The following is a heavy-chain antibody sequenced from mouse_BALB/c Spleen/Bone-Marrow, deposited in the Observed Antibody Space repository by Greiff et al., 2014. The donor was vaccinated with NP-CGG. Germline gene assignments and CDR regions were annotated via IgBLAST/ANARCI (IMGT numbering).Heavy chain of an antibody. J-gene: IGHJ3*01. V-gene: IGHV1-7*01. CDR3: ARYGGGYYDGFAY. D-gene: IGHD2-4*01. CDR2: IDPSTGYT. Sequence: QVQLQQSGAELAKPGASVKMSCKASGYTFTSYWMHWVKQRPGQGLEWIGYIDPSTGYTEYNQKFKDKATLTADKSSSTAYMQLSSRTSEDSAVYYCARYGGGYYDGFAYWGQGTLVTVSA. CDR1: GYTFTSYW.